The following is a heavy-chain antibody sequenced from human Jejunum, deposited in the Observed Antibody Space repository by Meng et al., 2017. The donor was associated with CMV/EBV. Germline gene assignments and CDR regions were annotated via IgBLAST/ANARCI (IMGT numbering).Heavy chain of an antibody. D-gene: IGHD1-26*01. V-gene: IGHV3-53*01. CDR1: EFSVIRNN. CDR2: IYSGEST. CDR3: AKKYSGSFDY. Sequence: SCTASEFSVIRNNMTWVRQAPGRGLEWVSAIYSGESTYYADSVKGRFTISRDNSKNTLYLQMNSLRAEDTAVYYCAKKYSGSFDYWGQGTLVTVS. J-gene: IGHJ4*02.